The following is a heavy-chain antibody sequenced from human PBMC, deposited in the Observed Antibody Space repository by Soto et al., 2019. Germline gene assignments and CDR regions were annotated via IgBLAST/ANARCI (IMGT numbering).Heavy chain of an antibody. V-gene: IGHV1-18*04. Sequence: QVQLVQSGAEVKKPGASVKVSCKASGYTFTSHGFSWVRQAPGQGLEWMGWISPYNGDTNQAQKVQGRVTMTTDTSANTVYIELRSLRTADNAVYYCGRERLKCTYGHNDYYTYGIDVWGQGTTVTVSS. D-gene: IGHD4-17*01. CDR3: GRERLKCTYGHNDYYTYGIDV. J-gene: IGHJ6*02. CDR2: ISPYNGDT. CDR1: GYTFTSHG.